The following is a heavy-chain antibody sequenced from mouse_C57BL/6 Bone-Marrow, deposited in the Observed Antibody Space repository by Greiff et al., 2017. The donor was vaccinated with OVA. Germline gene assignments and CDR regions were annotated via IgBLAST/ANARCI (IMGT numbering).Heavy chain of an antibody. Sequence: EVQGVESGGGLVKPGGSLKLSCAASGFTFSSYAMSWVRQTPEKRLEWVATISDGGSYTYYPDNVKGRFTISRDNAKNNLYLQMSHLKSEDTAMYYCARSHGNYSWFAYWGQGTLVTVSA. V-gene: IGHV5-4*01. CDR1: GFTFSSYA. D-gene: IGHD2-1*01. J-gene: IGHJ3*01. CDR2: ISDGGSYT. CDR3: ARSHGNYSWFAY.